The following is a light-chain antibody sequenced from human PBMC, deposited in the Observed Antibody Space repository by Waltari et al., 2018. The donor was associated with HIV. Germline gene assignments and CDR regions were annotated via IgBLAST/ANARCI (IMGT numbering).Light chain of an antibody. J-gene: IGKJ2*01. CDR3: QQYGSSPWYT. V-gene: IGKV3-20*01. Sequence: EIVLTQSPGTLSLSPGERATLSCRANQSVSSSYLAWYQQKPGQAPRLLIYGASSRATGIPDRFSGSGSGTDFTLTISRLEPEDFAVYYCQQYGSSPWYTFGQGTKLEIK. CDR2: GAS. CDR1: QSVSSSY.